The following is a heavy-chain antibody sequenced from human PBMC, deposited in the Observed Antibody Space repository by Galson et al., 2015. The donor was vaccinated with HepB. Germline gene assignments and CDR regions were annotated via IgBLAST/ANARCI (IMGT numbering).Heavy chain of an antibody. D-gene: IGHD4-23*01. CDR2: ISGYNGNT. CDR1: GYTFTNYG. Sequence: SVKVSCKASGYTFTNYGISWVRQAPGQGLEWMAWISGYNGNTNYAQKFQGRVTMTTVTSTSTAYMELRSLTSDDTAVYYCARDRHDYGGNAHDYWGQGTLVTVSS. CDR3: ARDRHDYGGNAHDY. V-gene: IGHV1-18*01. J-gene: IGHJ4*02.